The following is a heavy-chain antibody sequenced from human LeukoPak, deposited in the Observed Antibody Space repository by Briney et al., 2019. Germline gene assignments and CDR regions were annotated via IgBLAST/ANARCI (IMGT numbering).Heavy chain of an antibody. CDR3: ARGSWGSHFDF. V-gene: IGHV3-21*01. J-gene: IGHJ4*02. CDR2: ISSSSSYI. Sequence: PGGSLRLSCAASGFTFSSYSMNWVRQAPGKGLEWVSSISSSSSYIYYADSLKGRFTISRDNAKNSLYLQMNGLRAEDTGVYYCARGSWGSHFDFWGQGTLVTVSS. D-gene: IGHD7-27*01. CDR1: GFTFSSYS.